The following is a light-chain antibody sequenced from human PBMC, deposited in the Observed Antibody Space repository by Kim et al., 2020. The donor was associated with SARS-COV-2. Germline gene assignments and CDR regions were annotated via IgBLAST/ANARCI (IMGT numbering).Light chain of an antibody. Sequence: ASIVDRVTITCQASQDINDYLDWYQQKPGEVPKLLIYDATRLETGFPSRFSGSGSGTHFTVTISSLQPEDIATYYCHQYDKFPQTFGQGTKVDIK. CDR1: QDINDY. J-gene: IGKJ1*01. CDR2: DAT. CDR3: HQYDKFPQT. V-gene: IGKV1-33*01.